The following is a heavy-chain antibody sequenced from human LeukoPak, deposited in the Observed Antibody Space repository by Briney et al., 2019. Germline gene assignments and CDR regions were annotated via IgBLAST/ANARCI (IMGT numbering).Heavy chain of an antibody. CDR1: GITLRNYS. J-gene: IGHJ4*02. Sequence: GGSLRLSFAVSGITLRNYSMSRGRQTPRKRLEWVAGISGSGGSTNYADSVKGRFTISRDNPKNTLYLQMNILRAEDTAVYFCAKRGVVIRVILVGFHKEAYYFDSWGQGALVTVSS. CDR2: ISGSGGST. V-gene: IGHV3-23*01. D-gene: IGHD3-22*01. CDR3: AKRGVVIRVILVGFHKEAYYFDS.